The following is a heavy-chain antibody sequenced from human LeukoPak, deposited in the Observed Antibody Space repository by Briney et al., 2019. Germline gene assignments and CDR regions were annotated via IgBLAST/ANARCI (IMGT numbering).Heavy chain of an antibody. V-gene: IGHV4-38-2*02. D-gene: IGHD6-19*01. J-gene: IGHJ3*01. CDR1: GYRISMGYF. CDR2: IFHTGYT. Sequence: SETLSLTCTVSGYRISMGYFWGWIRQPPGKGLEWIGSIFHTGYTFYDPSFKRRLTISVDTSKNQFSLRLSSVTAADTAVYYCARETEKQWHYWGHGTMVTVSS. CDR3: ARETEKQWHY.